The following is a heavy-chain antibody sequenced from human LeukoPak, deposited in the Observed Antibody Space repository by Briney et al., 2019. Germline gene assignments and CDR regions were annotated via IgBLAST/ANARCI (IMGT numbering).Heavy chain of an antibody. J-gene: IGHJ5*02. CDR3: AKPYRNWFDP. Sequence: GGSLRLSCAASGFTFSSYSMNWVRQAPGKGLEWVSFISSSRSYIYYADSVKGRFTISRDNAKNSLYLQMNSLRAEDTAVYYCAKPYRNWFDPWGQGTLVTVSS. CDR1: GFTFSSYS. V-gene: IGHV3-21*01. CDR2: ISSSRSYI.